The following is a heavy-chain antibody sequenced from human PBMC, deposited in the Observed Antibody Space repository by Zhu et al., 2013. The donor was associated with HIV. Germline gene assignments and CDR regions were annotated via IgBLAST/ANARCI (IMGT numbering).Heavy chain of an antibody. CDR3: ASSSQSXAARLSYYYYGMDV. CDR2: IIPIFGTA. V-gene: IGHV1-69*01. J-gene: IGHJ6*02. Sequence: QVQLVQSGTEVTMPGSSVRVSCKTSGGTFSSYAISWVRQAPGQGLEWMGGIIPIFGTANYAQKFQGRVTITADESTSTAYMELSSLRSEDTAVYYCASSSQSXAARLSYYYYGMDVWGQGTTVTSP. D-gene: IGHD6-6*01. CDR1: GGTFSSYA.